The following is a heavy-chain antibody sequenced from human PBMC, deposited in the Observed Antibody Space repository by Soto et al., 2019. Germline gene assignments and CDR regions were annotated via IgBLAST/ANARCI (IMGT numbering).Heavy chain of an antibody. Sequence: EVQLVETGGGLEQPGGSLRPSCSASGFTFSTYDRHWVRQGPGKGLEWVPAIGTAGDTNYAGSVKGRFTISRENAKNSLYLQMNSLRAGDTAIYFCARAIGPTLFDYWGQGTLVTVSS. D-gene: IGHD3-22*01. CDR2: IGTAGDT. V-gene: IGHV3-13*04. CDR3: ARAIGPTLFDY. CDR1: GFTFSTYD. J-gene: IGHJ4*02.